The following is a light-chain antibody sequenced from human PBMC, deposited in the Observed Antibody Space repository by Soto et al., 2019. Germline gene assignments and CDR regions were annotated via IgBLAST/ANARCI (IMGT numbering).Light chain of an antibody. V-gene: IGLV2-8*01. CDR3: SSFKGTNSLV. CDR2: EVS. CDR1: YSDIGAYNY. Sequence: HCALTQPPSASGSPGHSVTIPCTGTYSDIGAYNYVSWYEQRPGEAAKLIMYEVSKRPSGAPDRIFASKSSNTASLTVAGLQADDEANYYCSSFKGTNSLVFGTGTKV. J-gene: IGLJ1*01.